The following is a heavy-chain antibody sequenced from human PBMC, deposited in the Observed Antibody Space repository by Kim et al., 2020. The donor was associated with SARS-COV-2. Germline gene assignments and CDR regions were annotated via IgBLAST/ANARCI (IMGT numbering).Heavy chain of an antibody. CDR1: GFTFDDYA. Sequence: GGSLRLSCAASGFTFDDYAMHGVRQAPGKGLEWVSLISGDGGSTYYADSVKGRFTISRDNSKNSLYLQMNSLRTEDTALYYCAKTPRGYSYVDYWGQGTLVTVSS. CDR2: ISGDGGST. V-gene: IGHV3-43*02. J-gene: IGHJ4*02. D-gene: IGHD5-18*01. CDR3: AKTPRGYSYVDY.